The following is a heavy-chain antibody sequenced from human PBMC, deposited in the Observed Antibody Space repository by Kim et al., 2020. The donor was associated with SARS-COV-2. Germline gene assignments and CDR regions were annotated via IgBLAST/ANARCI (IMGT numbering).Heavy chain of an antibody. CDR3: ARLYLPSIVGAASGAFDI. V-gene: IGHV1-2*02. Sequence: ASVKVSCKASGYTFTGYYMHWVRQAPGQGLEWMGWINPNSGGTNYAQKFQGRVTMTRDTSISTAYMELSRLRSDDTAVYYCARLYLPSIVGAASGAFDIWGQGTMVTVSS. CDR1: GYTFTGYY. D-gene: IGHD1-26*01. CDR2: INPNSGGT. J-gene: IGHJ3*02.